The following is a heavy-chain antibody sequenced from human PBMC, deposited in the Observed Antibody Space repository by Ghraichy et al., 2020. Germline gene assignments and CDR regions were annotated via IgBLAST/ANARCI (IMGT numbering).Heavy chain of an antibody. CDR2: ISYTGNT. Sequence: SETLSLTCTISGASISSYYLTWIRQVPGKGLEWIGHISYTGNTNYNPSLKSRVTISVGTSQNQFSLKVNSVTAADTAVYYCATLPYCTSGNCYFPFDTWGRGNLVTVSS. J-gene: IGHJ4*02. CDR3: ATLPYCTSGNCYFPFDT. V-gene: IGHV4-59*01. CDR1: GASISSYY. D-gene: IGHD2-21*02.